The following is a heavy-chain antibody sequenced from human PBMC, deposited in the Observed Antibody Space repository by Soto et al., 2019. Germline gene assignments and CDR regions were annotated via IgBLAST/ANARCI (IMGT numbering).Heavy chain of an antibody. J-gene: IGHJ3*02. D-gene: IGHD3-10*01. CDR3: ARGPSPGTSMVRRMGAFDI. Sequence: QVQLQQWGAGLLKPSETLSLTCAVYGGSFSGYYWSWIRQPPGKGLEWIGEINHSGSTNYNPSLKSRVTISVDTSKNQFSLKLSSVTAADTAVYYYARGPSPGTSMVRRMGAFDIWGQGTMVTVSS. V-gene: IGHV4-34*01. CDR1: GGSFSGYY. CDR2: INHSGST.